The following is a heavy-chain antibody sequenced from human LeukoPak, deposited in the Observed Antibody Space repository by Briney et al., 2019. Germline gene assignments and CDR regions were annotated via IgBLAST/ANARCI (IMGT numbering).Heavy chain of an antibody. CDR3: AKGLTFSPPIVVVPAAPGDY. J-gene: IGHJ4*02. Sequence: GGSLRLSCAASGFTFSSYAMHWVRQAPGKGLEWVSAISGSGGSTYYADSVKGRFTISRDNSKNTLYLQMNSLRAEDTAVYYCAKGLTFSPPIVVVPAAPGDYWGQGTLVTVSS. D-gene: IGHD2-2*01. CDR1: GFTFSSYA. CDR2: ISGSGGST. V-gene: IGHV3-23*01.